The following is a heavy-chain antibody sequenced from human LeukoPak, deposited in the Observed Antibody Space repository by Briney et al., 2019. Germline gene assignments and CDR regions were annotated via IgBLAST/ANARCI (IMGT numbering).Heavy chain of an antibody. V-gene: IGHV1-46*01. D-gene: IGHD4-17*01. CDR2: INPSGGST. CDR3: ARANTVTTSLAGY. Sequence: ASVKVSCKASGYTFTSYYMHWVRQAPGQGLEWMGIINPSGGSTSYAQKFQGRVTMTRDTSTSTVYTELSSLRSEDTVVYYCARANTVTTSLAGYWGQGTLVTVSS. CDR1: GYTFTSYY. J-gene: IGHJ4*02.